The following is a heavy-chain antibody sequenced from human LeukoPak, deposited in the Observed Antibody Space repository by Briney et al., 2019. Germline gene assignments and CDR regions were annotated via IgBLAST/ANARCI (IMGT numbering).Heavy chain of an antibody. CDR1: GGSISSSTYY. V-gene: IGHV4-39*01. D-gene: IGHD6-13*01. Sequence: PSETLSLTCTVSGGSISSSTYYWGWIRQPPGKGLEWIGSIYYRGSTYYNPSLKSRVTIFVDTSKNQFSLKLTSVTAADTAVYYCARPTYSHASYFDYWGQGTLVTVSS. CDR2: IYYRGST. J-gene: IGHJ4*02. CDR3: ARPTYSHASYFDY.